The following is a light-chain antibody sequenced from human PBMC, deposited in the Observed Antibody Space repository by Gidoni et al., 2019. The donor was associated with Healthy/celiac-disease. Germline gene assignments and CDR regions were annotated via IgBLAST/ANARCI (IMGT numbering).Light chain of an antibody. CDR3: QQSYSTPRT. J-gene: IGKJ1*01. CDR1: QSISSY. V-gene: IGKV1-39*01. CDR2: AAS. Sequence: DPVTITCRASQSISSYLNWYQQKPGNAPKLLIYAASSLQSVVPSRFSGSGSGTDFTLTISSLQPEDFATYYCQQSYSTPRTFGQGTKVEIK.